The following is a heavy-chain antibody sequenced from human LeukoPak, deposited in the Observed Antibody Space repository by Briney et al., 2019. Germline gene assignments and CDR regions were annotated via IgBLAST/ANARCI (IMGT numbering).Heavy chain of an antibody. V-gene: IGHV1-18*01. CDR3: ARGGSYWYFDL. CDR1: GYTFANYG. D-gene: IGHD1-14*01. CDR2: ISAYNGDT. J-gene: IGHJ2*01. Sequence: ASVKVSCKASGYTFANYGINWVRQAPGQGLEWMGWISAYNGDTNYAQKFQGRVIMTTDTSTTTAFMELRSLRSDDTAVYYCARGGSYWYFDLWGRGTLVTVSS.